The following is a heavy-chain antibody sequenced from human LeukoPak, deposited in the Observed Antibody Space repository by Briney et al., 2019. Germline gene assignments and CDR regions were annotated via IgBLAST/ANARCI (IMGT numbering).Heavy chain of an antibody. CDR1: GFIFSSYE. V-gene: IGHV3-48*03. D-gene: IGHD2-15*01. Sequence: PGGSLRLSCAASGFIFSSYEMNWARQAPGKGREGVSYISSSGSTIYYADSVKGRFTISRDDAKNSLFLQMDSLRAEDTAVYYCGRGSDGRGGTYYYYYAMDVWGQGTTVTVSS. CDR2: ISSSGSTI. J-gene: IGHJ6*02. CDR3: GRGSDGRGGTYYYYYAMDV.